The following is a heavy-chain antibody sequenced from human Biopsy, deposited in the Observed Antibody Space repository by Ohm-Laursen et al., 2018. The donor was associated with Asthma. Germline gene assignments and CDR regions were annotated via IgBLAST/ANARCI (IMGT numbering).Heavy chain of an antibody. CDR3: VRDGTDDAFDI. J-gene: IGHJ3*02. D-gene: IGHD1-1*01. V-gene: IGHV3-30*01. CDR2: ISKDASTQ. CDR1: GFSFSNFA. Sequence: SLRLSCAASGFSFSNFAIHWVRQAPGKGLEWVGVISKDASTQDYADSVKGRFTIARDNSKNTLDLQMNSLREEDTAVYYCVRDGTDDAFDIWGQGTMVTVSS.